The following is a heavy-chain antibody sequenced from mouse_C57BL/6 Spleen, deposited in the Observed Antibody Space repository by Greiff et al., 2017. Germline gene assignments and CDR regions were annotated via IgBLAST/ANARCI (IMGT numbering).Heavy chain of an antibody. CDR2: IDPSDSYT. Sequence: QVQLQQPGAELVKPGASVKLSCKASGYTFTSYWMQWVKQRPGQGLECIGEIDPSDSYTNYNQKFKGKATLTVDTSSSTAYMQLSSLTSEDSAVYYCARSNGSSYPYWYFDVWGTGTTVTVSS. D-gene: IGHD1-1*01. CDR3: ARSNGSSYPYWYFDV. J-gene: IGHJ1*03. CDR1: GYTFTSYW. V-gene: IGHV1-50*01.